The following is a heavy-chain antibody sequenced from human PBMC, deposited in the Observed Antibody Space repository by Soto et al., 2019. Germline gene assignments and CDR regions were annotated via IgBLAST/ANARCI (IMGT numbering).Heavy chain of an antibody. CDR3: ARRKVAAGNYYYYYGMDV. D-gene: IGHD6-13*01. V-gene: IGHV4-39*01. CDR2: IYYSGST. J-gene: IGHJ6*02. CDR1: GGSISSSSYY. Sequence: SETLSLTCTVSGGSISSSSYYWGWIRQPPGKGLEWIGSIYYSGSTYYNPSLKSRVTISVDTSKNQFSLKLSSVTAADTAVYYCARRKVAAGNYYYYYGMDVWGQGTTVTVSS.